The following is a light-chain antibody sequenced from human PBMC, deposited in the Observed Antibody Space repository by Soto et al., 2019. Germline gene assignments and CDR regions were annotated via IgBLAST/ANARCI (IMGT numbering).Light chain of an antibody. V-gene: IGKV3-20*01. J-gene: IGKJ1*01. CDR2: GAS. Sequence: EIVLTQSPGTLSLSPGERATLSCRASQSVSSSYLAWYQQKPGQAPRLLIYGASRRATGIPDRFSGSGSGTDFTLTVSRLETEDFAVYYCQQCGSSSWTFGQGTKVEIK. CDR1: QSVSSSY. CDR3: QQCGSSSWT.